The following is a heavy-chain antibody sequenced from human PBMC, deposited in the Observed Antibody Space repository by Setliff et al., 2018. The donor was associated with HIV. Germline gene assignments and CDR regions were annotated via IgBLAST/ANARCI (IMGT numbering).Heavy chain of an antibody. J-gene: IGHJ3*02. CDR3: AGPRGDEAFDI. Sequence: SVKVSCKASGGTFSSYAISWVRQAPGQGLEWMGGTTPLLGTTNYAQKFQGRVTITTDEPTNTVYMELSSLRFDDTAVYYCAGPRGDEAFDIWGQGTMVTVSS. D-gene: IGHD3-10*01. CDR2: TTPLLGTT. CDR1: GGTFSSYA. V-gene: IGHV1-69*05.